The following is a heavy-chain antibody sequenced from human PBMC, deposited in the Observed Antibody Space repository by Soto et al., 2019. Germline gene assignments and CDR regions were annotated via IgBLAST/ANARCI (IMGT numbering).Heavy chain of an antibody. J-gene: IGHJ4*02. CDR2: INHSGNT. CDR1: GGSFSGYY. CDR3: ARGGTGYFTDPVDY. Sequence: QVQLQQWGAGLLKPSETLSLTCAVYGGSFSGYYWNWIRQPPGKGLEWIGEINHSGNTNYNPPLTSRVTISVDTSKNQFPLKLTSVTTADTAVYYWARGGTGYFTDPVDYWGQGSLVTVAS. D-gene: IGHD3-9*01. V-gene: IGHV4-34*01.